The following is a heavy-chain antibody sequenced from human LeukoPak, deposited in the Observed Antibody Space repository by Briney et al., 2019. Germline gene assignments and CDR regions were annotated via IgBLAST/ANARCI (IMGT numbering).Heavy chain of an antibody. V-gene: IGHV1-69*01. D-gene: IGHD2-15*01. Sequence: SVTVSCKASGGTFSSYAISWVRQAPGQGLEWMGGIIPIFGTANYAQKFQGRVTITADGSTSTAYMELSSMRSEDTAVYYCARDVGYCSGGSCYQFDYWGQGTLVTVSS. J-gene: IGHJ4*02. CDR2: IIPIFGTA. CDR1: GGTFSSYA. CDR3: ARDVGYCSGGSCYQFDY.